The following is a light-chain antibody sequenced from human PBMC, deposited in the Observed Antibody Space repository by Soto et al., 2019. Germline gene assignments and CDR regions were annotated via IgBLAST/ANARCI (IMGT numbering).Light chain of an antibody. CDR2: EVN. J-gene: IGLJ3*02. V-gene: IGLV2-11*01. CDR1: SNDVGGYNY. Sequence: QSVLTQPRSVSGSPGQSVTISCTGTSNDVGGYNYVSWYQQHPGKAPKLLISEVNKRPSGVPDRFSGSKSGNTASLIISGLQAEDEADYYCCSYTGSSTWVFGGGTKVTVL. CDR3: CSYTGSSTWV.